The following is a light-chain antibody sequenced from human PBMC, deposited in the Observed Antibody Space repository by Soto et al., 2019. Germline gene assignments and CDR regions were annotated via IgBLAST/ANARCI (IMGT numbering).Light chain of an antibody. CDR2: GAS. J-gene: IGKJ1*01. V-gene: IGKV3-15*01. Sequence: EIVMTQSPATLSMSPGERATLTCRASQSVTSSLAWYQQKPGQAPRLLISGASARATDIPARFSGSGFGTEFTLTISSLQSEDFAVYFCQQYISWPRTFGQGTKVDI. CDR1: QSVTSS. CDR3: QQYISWPRT.